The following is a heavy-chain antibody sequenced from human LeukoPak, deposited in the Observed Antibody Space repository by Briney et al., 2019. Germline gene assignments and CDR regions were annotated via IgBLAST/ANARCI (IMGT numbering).Heavy chain of an antibody. J-gene: IGHJ3*02. Sequence: GGSLRLSCAASGFTFSSYAMSWVRQAPGKGLEWVSAISGSGGSTYYADSAKGRFTISRDNSKNSLYLQMNSLRAEDTAVYYCAKVPREELLGAFDIWGQGAMVTVSS. D-gene: IGHD1-26*01. CDR2: ISGSGGST. V-gene: IGHV3-23*01. CDR3: AKVPREELLGAFDI. CDR1: GFTFSSYA.